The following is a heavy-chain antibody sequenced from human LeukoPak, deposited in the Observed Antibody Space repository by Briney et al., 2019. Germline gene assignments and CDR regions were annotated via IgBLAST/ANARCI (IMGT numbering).Heavy chain of an antibody. CDR3: AKSHGWDIVVVPAAIYFDY. CDR1: TFTFNSYA. V-gene: IGHV3-23*01. CDR2: ISGSGGRT. J-gene: IGHJ4*02. Sequence: PGGSLRLSCAASTFTFNSYAMSWVRQAPGKGLEWVSTISGSGGRTYYADSVKGRFTISRDNSKNTLYLQMNSLRAEDTAIYYCAKSHGWDIVVVPAAIYFDYWGQGTLVTVSS. D-gene: IGHD2-2*01.